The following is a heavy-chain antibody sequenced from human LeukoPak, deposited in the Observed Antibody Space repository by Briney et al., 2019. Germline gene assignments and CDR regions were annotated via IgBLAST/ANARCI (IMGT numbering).Heavy chain of an antibody. V-gene: IGHV3-23*01. J-gene: IGHJ4*02. CDR3: AKESPYGNNRLYYFDY. CDR1: GFAFSSYA. CDR2: VATNGGT. D-gene: IGHD4-11*01. Sequence: PGGSLRLSCTASGFAFSSYAMSWVRQAPGKGLEWVSAVATNGGTYYADSVKDRFAISRDNSGNTVYLQLNSLRAEDTAIYYCAKESPYGNNRLYYFDYWGQGTLVTASS.